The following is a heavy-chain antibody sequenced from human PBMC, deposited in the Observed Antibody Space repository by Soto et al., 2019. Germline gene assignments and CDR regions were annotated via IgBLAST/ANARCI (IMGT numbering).Heavy chain of an antibody. Sequence: EVQLVESGGGLIQPGGSLRLSCAASGFTVSSNYMSWVRQAPGKGLEWVSVIYSGGSTYYADSVKGRFTISRDNSKNTLYLQMNSLRAEDTAVYYCARDSRPVGATPYYYYGMDVWGQGTTVTVSS. CDR3: ARDSRPVGATPYYYYGMDV. CDR2: IYSGGST. D-gene: IGHD1-26*01. V-gene: IGHV3-53*01. CDR1: GFTVSSNY. J-gene: IGHJ6*02.